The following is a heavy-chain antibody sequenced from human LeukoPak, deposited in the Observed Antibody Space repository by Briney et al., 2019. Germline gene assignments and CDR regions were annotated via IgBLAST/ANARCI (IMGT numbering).Heavy chain of an antibody. CDR3: AKGHSGYDFRMGFDY. CDR2: ISFGSGST. Sequence: PGGSLRLSCAASGFTFSSYAMSWVRQAPGKGLEWVSAISFGSGSTYYADSVKGRFTISRDNSKNLLYLQMNSLRAEDTAVYYCAKGHSGYDFRMGFDYWGQGTLVTVSS. D-gene: IGHD5-12*01. J-gene: IGHJ4*02. V-gene: IGHV3-23*01. CDR1: GFTFSSYA.